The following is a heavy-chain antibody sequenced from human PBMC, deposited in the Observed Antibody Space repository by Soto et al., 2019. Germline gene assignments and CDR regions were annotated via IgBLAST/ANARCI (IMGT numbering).Heavy chain of an antibody. Sequence: ASVNVSCKASGYTFTSYAMHCVRQAPGQRLEWMGWINAGNGNTKYSQKFQGRVTITRDTSASTAYMELSSLRSEDTAVYYCARDHGYSSGWYLRGGDYWGQGTLVPSPQ. CDR1: GYTFTSYA. D-gene: IGHD6-19*01. CDR2: INAGNGNT. CDR3: ARDHGYSSGWYLRGGDY. V-gene: IGHV1-3*01. J-gene: IGHJ4*02.